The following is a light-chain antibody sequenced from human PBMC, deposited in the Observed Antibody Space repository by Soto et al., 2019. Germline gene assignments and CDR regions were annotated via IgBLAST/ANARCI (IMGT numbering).Light chain of an antibody. CDR3: QQYQNLWT. J-gene: IGKJ1*01. CDR1: HYVYSN. V-gene: IGKV3-15*01. CDR2: RAS. Sequence: EIGMTQSPATPSVSPGERATLSCTASHYVYSNVAWFQQRPCQAPRLLIYRASARVTGTPARFSGSGSGTEFTLTITSLQSEDFALYYCQQYQNLWTFGQGTEVEI.